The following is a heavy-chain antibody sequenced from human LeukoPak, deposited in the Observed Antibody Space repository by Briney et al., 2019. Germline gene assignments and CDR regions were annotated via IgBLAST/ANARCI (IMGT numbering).Heavy chain of an antibody. CDR2: IHHSGNT. CDR1: GDSISSSHW. CDR3: ARDQSVRSWYFDS. J-gene: IGHJ4*02. D-gene: IGHD6-13*01. Sequence: KASGTLSLTCSVSGDSISSSHWWTWIRQPLGKGLEWIGEIHHSGNTDYNPSLKSRVTISLDKSKNEFSLQMRSVTAADTAFYYCARDQSVRSWYFDSWGQGALVTVSS. V-gene: IGHV4-4*02.